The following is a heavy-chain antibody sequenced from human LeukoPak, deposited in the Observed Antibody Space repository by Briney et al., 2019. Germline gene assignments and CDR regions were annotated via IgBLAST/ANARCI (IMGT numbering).Heavy chain of an antibody. D-gene: IGHD6-13*01. Sequence: PSETLSLTCAVSGGSISSTNWWSWVRQPPGKGLEWIGEISHSGSTNYNPSLKSRVTISVDKSKNQFSLKLSSVTAADTAVYYCARRRGSSSWVLDYWGQGTLVTVSS. CDR1: GGSISSTNW. V-gene: IGHV4-4*02. J-gene: IGHJ4*02. CDR2: ISHSGST. CDR3: ARRRGSSSWVLDY.